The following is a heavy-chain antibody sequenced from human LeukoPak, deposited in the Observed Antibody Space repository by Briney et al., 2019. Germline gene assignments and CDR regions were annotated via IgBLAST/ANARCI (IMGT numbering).Heavy chain of an antibody. CDR1: GFTFSSYA. CDR2: ISGSGGST. V-gene: IGHV3-23*01. CDR3: AKDRGVTIFGVDEVPWFDP. D-gene: IGHD3-3*01. Sequence: PGGSLRLSCAASGFTFSSYAMSWVRQAPGKGREWVSAISGSGGSTYYADSVKGRFTISRDNSKNTLYLQMNSLRAEDTAVYYCAKDRGVTIFGVDEVPWFDPWGQGTLVTVSS. J-gene: IGHJ5*02.